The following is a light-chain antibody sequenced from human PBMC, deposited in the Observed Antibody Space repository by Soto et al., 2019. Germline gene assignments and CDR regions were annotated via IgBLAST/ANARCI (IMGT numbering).Light chain of an antibody. CDR1: QHIRDL. CDR3: QHYDHYPWT. J-gene: IGKJ1*01. CDR2: KAS. V-gene: IGKV1-5*03. Sequence: IKMTQSPSMVSASVGDKVIITCRASQHIRDLLAWYQQRPGKAPKLLIYKASHLQTGVPSRFSGTGFGTEFTLTFTSLQPDDLATYYCQHYDHYPWTFGQGTKVEV.